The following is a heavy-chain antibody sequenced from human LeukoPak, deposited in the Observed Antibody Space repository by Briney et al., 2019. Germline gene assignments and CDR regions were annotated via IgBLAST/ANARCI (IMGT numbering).Heavy chain of an antibody. CDR1: GFTFSNYE. Sequence: PGGSLRLSCAASGFTFSNYEMNWVRQAPGKGLEWVANIKQDGSEKYYVDSVKGRFTISRDNSKNTVYLQMNSLRAEDTAVYYCAKVTTDYMDVWGKGTTVTISS. CDR3: AKVTTDYMDV. J-gene: IGHJ6*03. V-gene: IGHV3-7*01. CDR2: IKQDGSEK. D-gene: IGHD4-11*01.